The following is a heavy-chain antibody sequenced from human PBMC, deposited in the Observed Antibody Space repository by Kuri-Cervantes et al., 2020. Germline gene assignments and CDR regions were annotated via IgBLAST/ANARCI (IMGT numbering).Heavy chain of an antibody. CDR2: IYPPDSDT. Sequence: KVSCKASGYSFTNYWIGWVRQMPGKGLELMGIIYPPDSDTRYSPSFQGQVTISADKSISTAYLQWSSLKASDTAMYYCARLEVTAMVDYWGQGTLVTVSS. CDR3: ARLEVTAMVDY. V-gene: IGHV5-51*01. D-gene: IGHD5-18*01. CDR1: GYSFTNYW. J-gene: IGHJ4*02.